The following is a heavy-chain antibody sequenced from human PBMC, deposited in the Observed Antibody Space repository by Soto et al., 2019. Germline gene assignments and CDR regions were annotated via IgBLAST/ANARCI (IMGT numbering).Heavy chain of an antibody. CDR2: IIPIFGTA. D-gene: IGHD4-17*01. J-gene: IGHJ3*02. CDR3: ATGHEYGGNSDAFDI. V-gene: IGHV1-69*12. CDR1: GGTFSSSA. Sequence: QVKLVQSGAEVKKPGSSVKVSCKAYGGTFSSSAINWVRQAPGQGPEWMGDIIPIFGTADYAQKFQGRVTITADESTNTAYMKRRRLRAEDTAGYYCATGHEYGGNSDAFDICGQGTVVTVSS.